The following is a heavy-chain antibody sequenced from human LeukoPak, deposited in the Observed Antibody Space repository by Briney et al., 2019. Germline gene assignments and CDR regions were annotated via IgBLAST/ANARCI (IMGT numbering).Heavy chain of an antibody. CDR3: AREEQLGPDY. Sequence: SETLSLTCTVSGGSISSSSYYWGWIRQPPGKGLEWIGSIYYSGSTYYNPSLKSRVTISVDTSKNQFSLKLSSVTAADTAVYYCAREEQLGPDYWGQGTLVTVSS. V-gene: IGHV4-39*07. J-gene: IGHJ4*02. D-gene: IGHD6-13*01. CDR2: IYYSGST. CDR1: GGSISSSSYY.